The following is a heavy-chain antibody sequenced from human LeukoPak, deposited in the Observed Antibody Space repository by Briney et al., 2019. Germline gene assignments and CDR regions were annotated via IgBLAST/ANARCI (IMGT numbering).Heavy chain of an antibody. J-gene: IGHJ4*02. CDR2: ISWNSGSI. D-gene: IGHD3-22*01. V-gene: IGHV3-9*01. CDR1: GFTFDDYA. CDR3: AKLYYDSSDHHDH. Sequence: GGSLRLSCAASGFTFDDYAMHWVRQAPGKGLECVSGISWNSGSIGYADSVKGRFTISRDNAKNSLFLQMNSLRAEDTALYYCAKLYYDSSDHHDHWGQGTLVTVSS.